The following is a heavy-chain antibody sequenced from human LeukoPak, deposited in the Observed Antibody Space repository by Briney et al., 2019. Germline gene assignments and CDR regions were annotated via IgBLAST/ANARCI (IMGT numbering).Heavy chain of an antibody. CDR2: IYYSGST. J-gene: IGHJ4*02. D-gene: IGHD6-19*01. CDR3: ASSRSSSGWSLIDY. V-gene: IGHV4-59*01. Sequence: SETLSLTCTVSGGSINSYYGSWIRQPPGKGLEWVGYIYYSGSTNYKPSLKRRVTISVDTSKNQFSLKVSSVTAADTAVYYCASSRSSSGWSLIDYWGQGALVTVSS. CDR1: GGSINSYY.